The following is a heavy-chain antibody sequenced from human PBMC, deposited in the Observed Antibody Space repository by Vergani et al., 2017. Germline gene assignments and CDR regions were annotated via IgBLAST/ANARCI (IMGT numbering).Heavy chain of an antibody. J-gene: IGHJ4*02. CDR2: IYYSGST. Sequence: QLQLQESGSGLVKPSQTLSLTCAVSGGSISSGGYSWSWIRQPPGKGLEWIGYIYYSGSTNYNPSLKSRVTISVDTSKNQFSLKLSSVTAADTAVYYCARATTVTTIDYWGQGTLVTVSS. D-gene: IGHD4-17*01. V-gene: IGHV4-30-4*07. CDR1: GGSISSGGYS. CDR3: ARATTVTTIDY.